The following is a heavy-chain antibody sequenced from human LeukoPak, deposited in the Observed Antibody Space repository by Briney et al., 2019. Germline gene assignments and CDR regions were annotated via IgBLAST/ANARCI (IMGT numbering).Heavy chain of an antibody. CDR2: INHSGST. Sequence: SETLSLTCAVYGGSFSGYYWSWIRQPPGKGLEWIGEINHSGSTNYNPSLKSRVTISVDTSKNQFSLKLSSVTAADTAVYYCARDQYGSGSYYYYYYMDVWGKGTTVTISS. V-gene: IGHV4-34*01. CDR1: GGSFSGYY. D-gene: IGHD3-10*01. J-gene: IGHJ6*03. CDR3: ARDQYGSGSYYYYYYMDV.